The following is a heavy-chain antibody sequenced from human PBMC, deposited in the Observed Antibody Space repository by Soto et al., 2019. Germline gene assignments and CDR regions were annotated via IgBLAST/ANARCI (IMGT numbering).Heavy chain of an antibody. J-gene: IGHJ3*02. CDR1: GFTFSSYA. Sequence: QVQLVESGGGVVQPGRSLRLSCAASGFTFSSYAMHWVRQAPGKGLEWVAVISYDGSNKYYADSVKGRFTISRDNSKNTLYLQMNSLRAEDTAVYYCARDHYGGNGDAFDIWGQGTMVTVSS. V-gene: IGHV3-30-3*01. CDR3: ARDHYGGNGDAFDI. D-gene: IGHD4-17*01. CDR2: ISYDGSNK.